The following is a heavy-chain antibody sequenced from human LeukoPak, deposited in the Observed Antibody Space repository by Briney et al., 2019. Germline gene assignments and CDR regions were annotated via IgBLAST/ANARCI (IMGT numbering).Heavy chain of an antibody. CDR3: ARDRILRYFDWSFDS. V-gene: IGHV3-53*05. CDR2: IYSGGGT. J-gene: IGHJ4*02. Sequence: GGSLRLSCAASGFTVSSNYMSWVRQAPGKGLEWVSVIYSGGGTYYADSVKGRFTISRDNAKNTLYLQMNSLRAEDTAVYYCARDRILRYFDWSFDSWGQGTLVTVSS. CDR1: GFTVSSNY. D-gene: IGHD3-9*01.